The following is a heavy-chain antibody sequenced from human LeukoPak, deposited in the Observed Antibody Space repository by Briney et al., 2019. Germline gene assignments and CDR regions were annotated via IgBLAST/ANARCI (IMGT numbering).Heavy chain of an antibody. J-gene: IGHJ4*02. D-gene: IGHD3-22*01. CDR2: INSDGGST. V-gene: IGHV3-74*03. CDR3: ARQYSYDSSGYYPWDY. CDR1: GFTFSSYW. Sequence: PGGSLRLSCAASGFTFSSYWMHWVRQAPGKGLVWVSRINSDGGSTTYADSVKGRFTISRDNAKNTLYLQMNSLRAEDTAMYYCARQYSYDSSGYYPWDYWGQGTLVTVSS.